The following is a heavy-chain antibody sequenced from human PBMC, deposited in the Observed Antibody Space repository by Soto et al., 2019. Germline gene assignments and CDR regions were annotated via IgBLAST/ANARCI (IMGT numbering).Heavy chain of an antibody. Sequence: ASVKVSCKASGYTFTSYNIHWVRQAPGQGLVWMGXINXYXGXXXYXXXFQGRLTMTTDTSTNTAYMELRSLSSEDTAVYYCARADGSWEYFDYWGQGTLVTVSS. J-gene: IGHJ4*02. V-gene: IGHV1-18*04. D-gene: IGHD6-13*01. CDR2: INXYXGXX. CDR1: GYTFTSYN. CDR3: ARADGSWEYFDY.